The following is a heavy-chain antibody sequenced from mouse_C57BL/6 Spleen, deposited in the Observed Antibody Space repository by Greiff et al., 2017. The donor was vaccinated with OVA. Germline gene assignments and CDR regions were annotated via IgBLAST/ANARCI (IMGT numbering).Heavy chain of an antibody. CDR1: GYAFSSSW. CDR2: IYPGDGDT. D-gene: IGHD1-1*01. CDR3: ARWDLWAN. Sequence: QVQLQQSGPELVKPGASVKISCKASGYAFSSSWMNWVKQRPGKGLEWIGRIYPGDGDTNYNGKFKGKATLTADKSSSTAYMQLSSLTSEDSAVYFCARWDLWANWGQGTTLTVSS. V-gene: IGHV1-82*01. J-gene: IGHJ2*01.